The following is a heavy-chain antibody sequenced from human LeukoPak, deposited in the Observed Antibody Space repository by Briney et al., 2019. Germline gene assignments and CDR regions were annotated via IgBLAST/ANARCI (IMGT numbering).Heavy chain of an antibody. CDR1: GFTFSSYG. J-gene: IGHJ5*02. CDR3: ARDVAAAGWFDP. V-gene: IGHV3-30*02. D-gene: IGHD6-13*01. CDR2: IRYDGSNK. Sequence: GGSLRLSCAASGFTFSSYGMHWVRQAPGKGLEWVAFIRYDGSNKYYADSVKGRVTISRDNSKNTLYLQMNSLRAEDTAVYYCARDVAAAGWFDPWGQGTLVTVSS.